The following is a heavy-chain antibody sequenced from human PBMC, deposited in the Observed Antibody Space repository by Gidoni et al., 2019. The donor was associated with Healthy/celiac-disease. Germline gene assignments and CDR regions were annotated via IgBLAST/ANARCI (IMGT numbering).Heavy chain of an antibody. Sequence: QVQLVESGGGVVQPGRSLRLSCAASGFTFSSYGMHWVRQAPGKGLEWVAVISYDGSNKYYADSVKGRFTISRDNSKNTLYLQMNSLRAEDTAVYYCAKMVVAATLGYDAFDIWGQGTMVTVSS. CDR3: AKMVVAATLGYDAFDI. D-gene: IGHD2-15*01. CDR1: GFTFSSYG. CDR2: ISYDGSNK. J-gene: IGHJ3*02. V-gene: IGHV3-30*18.